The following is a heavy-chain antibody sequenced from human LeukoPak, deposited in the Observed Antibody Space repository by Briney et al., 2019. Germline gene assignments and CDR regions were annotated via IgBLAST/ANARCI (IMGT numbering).Heavy chain of an antibody. J-gene: IGHJ3*02. Sequence: GSLRLSCAASGFTFSSYEMNWVRQPPGKGLEWIGEINHSGSTNYNPPLKSRVTISVDTSKNQFSLKLSSVTAAGTAVYYCARVPNTVTSAFDIWGQGTMVTVSS. CDR2: INHSGST. D-gene: IGHD4-17*01. V-gene: IGHV4-34*01. CDR1: GFTFSSYE. CDR3: ARVPNTVTSAFDI.